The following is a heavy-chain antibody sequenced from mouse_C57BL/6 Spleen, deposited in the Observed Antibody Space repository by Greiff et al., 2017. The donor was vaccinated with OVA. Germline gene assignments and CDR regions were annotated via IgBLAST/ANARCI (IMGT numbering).Heavy chain of an antibody. CDR2: IDPSASYT. Sequence: VQLQQPGAELVMPGASVKLSCKASGYTFTSYWMHWVKQRPGQGLEWIGEIDPSASYTNYNQKFKGKSTLTVDKSSSTAYMQLSSLTSEDSAVYYCARGYGSSYGFDYWGQGTTLTVSS. D-gene: IGHD1-1*01. J-gene: IGHJ2*01. V-gene: IGHV1-69*01. CDR3: ARGYGSSYGFDY. CDR1: GYTFTSYW.